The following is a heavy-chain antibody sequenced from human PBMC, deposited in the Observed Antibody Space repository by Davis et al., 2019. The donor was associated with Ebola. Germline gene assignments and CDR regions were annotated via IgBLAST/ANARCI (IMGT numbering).Heavy chain of an antibody. J-gene: IGHJ4*02. CDR3: ARRADY. CDR2: ISNTANTI. Sequence: PGGSLRLSCAASGFTFSDHYMSWIRQAPGKGLERVSYISNTANTIYYADSVKGRFTISRDNAKNSLYLQMNSLRAEDTAVYYCARRADYWGQGTLVTVSS. V-gene: IGHV3-11*01. CDR1: GFTFSDHY.